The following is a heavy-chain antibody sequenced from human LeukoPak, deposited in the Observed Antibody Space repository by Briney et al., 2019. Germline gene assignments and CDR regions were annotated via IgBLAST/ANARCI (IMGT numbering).Heavy chain of an antibody. J-gene: IGHJ4*02. D-gene: IGHD1-26*01. CDR1: GFTFGDYA. Sequence: GGSLRLSCTASGFTFGDYAMSWVRQAPGKGLEWVGFIRSKAYGGTTEYAASVKGRFPISRDDSKSIAYLQMNSLKIEDTAVYYCTRDRGVASGSYYYWGQGTLVTVSS. CDR2: IRSKAYGGTT. CDR3: TRDRGVASGSYYY. V-gene: IGHV3-49*04.